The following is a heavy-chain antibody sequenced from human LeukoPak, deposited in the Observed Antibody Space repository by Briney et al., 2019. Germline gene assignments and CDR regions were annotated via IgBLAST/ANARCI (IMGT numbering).Heavy chain of an antibody. CDR2: IFYSGST. J-gene: IGHJ4*02. D-gene: IGHD3-9*01. CDR3: ARGYYDTLTNYPKNFDQ. CDR1: GGSVISANHY. V-gene: IGHV4-30-4*01. Sequence: SETLSLTCTVSGGSVISANHYWSWIRQPPGKGPEWIGYIFYSGSTYYNPSLRSRLTISVDTSKNQFSLKLSSVTAADTAVYYCARGYYDTLTNYPKNFDQWGQGTLVTVSS.